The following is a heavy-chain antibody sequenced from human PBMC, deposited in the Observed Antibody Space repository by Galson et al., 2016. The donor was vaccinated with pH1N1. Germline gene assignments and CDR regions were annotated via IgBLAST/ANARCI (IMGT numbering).Heavy chain of an antibody. CDR3: ARRSDGYCSGGRCYGVDYFDY. J-gene: IGHJ4*02. CDR1: GYRFTNYW. D-gene: IGHD2-15*01. CDR2: IFPGDSDT. Sequence: QSGAEVTKPGESLKISCKGSGYRFTNYWIGWVRQMPGKGLEWMGIIFPGDSDTSYSPSFQGPVPISADKSITTAYLQWSSLKAPDTAMYHRARRSDGYCSGGRCYGVDYFDYWGQGTLVTVSS. V-gene: IGHV5-51*01.